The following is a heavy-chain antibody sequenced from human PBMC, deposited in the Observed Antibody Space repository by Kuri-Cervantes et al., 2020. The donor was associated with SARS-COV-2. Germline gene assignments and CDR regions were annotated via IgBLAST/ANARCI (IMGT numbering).Heavy chain of an antibody. V-gene: IGHV3-7*01. D-gene: IGHD3-3*01. CDR2: IKQDGSEK. CDR3: ARASFDFWSGYYTGYFFDF. CDR1: GFTFSSYW. Sequence: GGSLRLSCAASGFTFSSYWMSWVRQAPGKGLEWVANIKQDGSEKYYVDSVKGRFTVSRGNAKKSLFLQMNSLRAKDTAVYYCARASFDFWSGYYTGYFFDFWGQGTLVTVSS. J-gene: IGHJ4*02.